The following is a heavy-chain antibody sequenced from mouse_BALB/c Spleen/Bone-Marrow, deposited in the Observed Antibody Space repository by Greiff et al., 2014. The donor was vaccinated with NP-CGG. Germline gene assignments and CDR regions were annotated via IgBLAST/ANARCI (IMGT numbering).Heavy chain of an antibody. Sequence: VQLQQSGAELVKPGASAKLSCTASGFNIKDTNMHWVKQRPEQGLGWIGRIDPANGNTKYDPKFQGKATITADTSSNTAYLQLSSLTSEDTAVYYCASYYYGSSSFAYWGQGTLVTVSA. D-gene: IGHD1-1*01. CDR3: ASYYYGSSSFAY. V-gene: IGHV14-3*02. CDR2: IDPANGNT. J-gene: IGHJ3*01. CDR1: GFNIKDTN.